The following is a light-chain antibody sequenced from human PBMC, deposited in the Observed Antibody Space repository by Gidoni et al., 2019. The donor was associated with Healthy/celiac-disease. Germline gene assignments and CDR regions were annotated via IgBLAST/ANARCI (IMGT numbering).Light chain of an antibody. V-gene: IGKV3-20*01. J-gene: IGKJ3*01. Sequence: SLSPGERATFSCRASQSVSSSYLAWYQQKPGQAPRLLIYGASSRATGIPDRFSGSGSGTDFTLTISRLEPEDFAVYYCQHYGSSFTFGPGTKVDIK. CDR1: QSVSSSY. CDR3: QHYGSSFT. CDR2: GAS.